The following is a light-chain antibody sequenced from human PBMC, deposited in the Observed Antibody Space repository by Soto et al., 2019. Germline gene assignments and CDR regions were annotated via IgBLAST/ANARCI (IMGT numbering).Light chain of an antibody. CDR3: RQYNKWPRT. CDR1: QSVSSSY. Sequence: EIVMTQSPATRSVSPGERATLSCRASQSVSSSYLAWYQQKPGQAPRLLIYGASSRATGIPDRFSGSGSGTDFTLTISSLQSQDFAVYYCRQYNKWPRTFGQGTKVDI. V-gene: IGKV3D-15*01. CDR2: GAS. J-gene: IGKJ1*01.